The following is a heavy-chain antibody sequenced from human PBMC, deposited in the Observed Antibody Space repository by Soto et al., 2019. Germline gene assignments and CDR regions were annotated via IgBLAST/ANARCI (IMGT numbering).Heavy chain of an antibody. CDR2: IYYSGST. J-gene: IGHJ4*02. CDR1: GGSISSYY. D-gene: IGHD6-19*01. Sequence: KQSQTLSLTCTVSGGSISSYYWSWIRQPPGKGLEWIGYIYYSGSTNYNPSLKSRVTISVDTSKNQFSLKLSSVTAADTAVYYCATSSGWLYSVYWGQGTLVTVSS. CDR3: ATSSGWLYSVY. V-gene: IGHV4-59*08.